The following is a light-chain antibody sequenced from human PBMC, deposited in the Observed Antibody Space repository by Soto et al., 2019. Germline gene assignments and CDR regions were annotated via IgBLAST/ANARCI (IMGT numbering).Light chain of an antibody. J-gene: IGKJ1*01. CDR2: DAS. CDR1: QSISEF. Sequence: EIVLTQSPGTLSLSPGERATLSCRASQSISEFLAWYPQTPGQAPRLLIYDASNSATGTPARFSGSGSGTDFTLTISSLEPEDFAVYYCQQRSNWWTFGQGTKVDIK. CDR3: QQRSNWWT. V-gene: IGKV3-11*01.